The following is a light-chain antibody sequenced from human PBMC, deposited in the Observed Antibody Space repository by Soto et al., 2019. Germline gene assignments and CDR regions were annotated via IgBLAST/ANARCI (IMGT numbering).Light chain of an antibody. CDR2: KAS. CDR3: QQYNSYAFS. Sequence: DIQMTQSPSALSASVGDRVNINFRASQSISTWLALYQQKPGEAPKLLMYKASSLDSGVPSRFSGSGSVTEFTLTISGLQPEDFATYYCQQYNSYAFSFGPGTKVDNK. V-gene: IGKV1-5*03. J-gene: IGKJ3*01. CDR1: QSISTW.